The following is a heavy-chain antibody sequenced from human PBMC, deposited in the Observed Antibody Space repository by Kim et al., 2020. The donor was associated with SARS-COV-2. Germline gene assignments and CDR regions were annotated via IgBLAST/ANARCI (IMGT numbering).Heavy chain of an antibody. V-gene: IGHV4-39*01. D-gene: IGHD3-10*01. CDR2: IYYSGST. CDR1: GGSISSSSYY. J-gene: IGHJ4*02. Sequence: SETLSLTCTVSGGSISSSSYYWGWIRQPPGKGLEWIGSIYYSGSTYYNPSLKSRVTISVDTSKNQFSLKLSSVTAADTAVYYCASPRVVVAVTGWGSYDFDDWGQGTLVTVSS. CDR3: ASPRVVVAVTGWGSYDFDD.